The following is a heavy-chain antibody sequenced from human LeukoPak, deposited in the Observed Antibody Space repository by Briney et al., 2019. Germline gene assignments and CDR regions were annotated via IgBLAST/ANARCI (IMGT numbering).Heavy chain of an antibody. V-gene: IGHV3-21*01. CDR1: GFTFSSYS. Sequence: PGGSLRLSCAASGFTFSSYSMNWVRQAPGKGLEWVSSISSSSSYIYYADSVKGRFTISRDNAKNSLHLQMNSLRAEDTAVYYCARDRRRIVVVPANRGAAFDIWGQGTMVTVSS. CDR2: ISSSSSYI. CDR3: ARDRRRIVVVPANRGAAFDI. J-gene: IGHJ3*02. D-gene: IGHD2-2*01.